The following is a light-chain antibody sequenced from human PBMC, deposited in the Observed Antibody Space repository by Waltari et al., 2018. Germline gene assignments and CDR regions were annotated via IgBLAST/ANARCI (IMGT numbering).Light chain of an antibody. V-gene: IGKV3-20*01. CDR2: GAS. Sequence: VLTQXPXTXSLSXXXXXXPPCRASQNVRNNNLAWYQQKPGQTPRLLIFGASSRATGIPDRFGGSGSGTDFSLIISRLEPEDFAVYYCQQYGGSLITFGQGTRL. CDR1: QNVRNNN. CDR3: QQYGGSLIT. J-gene: IGKJ5*01.